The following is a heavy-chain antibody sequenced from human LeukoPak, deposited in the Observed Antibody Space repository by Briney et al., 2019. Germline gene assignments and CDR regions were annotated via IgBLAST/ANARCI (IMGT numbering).Heavy chain of an antibody. D-gene: IGHD5-24*01. CDR2: IFGSGGST. CDR3: ARERPTSFYYYYMDV. Sequence: GGSLRLSCAASGFTFSSYAMYWVRQAPGKGLEWVSGIFGSGGSTHYADSVKGRFTISRDNAKNSLYLQMNSLRAEDTAVYYCARERPTSFYYYYMDVWGKGTTVTVSS. J-gene: IGHJ6*03. V-gene: IGHV3-23*01. CDR1: GFTFSSYA.